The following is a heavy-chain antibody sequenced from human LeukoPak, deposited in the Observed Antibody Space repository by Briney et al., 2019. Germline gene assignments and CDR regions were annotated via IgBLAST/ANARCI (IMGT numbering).Heavy chain of an antibody. CDR2: IWYDGSNT. CDR1: GFTFSSYG. CDR3: ARDKYRYYGMDV. D-gene: IGHD2-2*01. Sequence: QPGGSLRLSCAASGFTFSSYGMHWVRQAPGKGLEWVAVIWYDGSNTYYADSVKGRFTISRDNSKNTLYLQMNSLRAEDTAVYYCARDKYRYYGMDVWGQGTTVTVSS. J-gene: IGHJ6*02. V-gene: IGHV3-33*01.